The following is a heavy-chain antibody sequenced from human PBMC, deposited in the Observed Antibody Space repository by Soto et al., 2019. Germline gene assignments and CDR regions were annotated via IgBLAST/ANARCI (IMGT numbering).Heavy chain of an antibody. D-gene: IGHD3-3*01. V-gene: IGHV4-30-4*01. CDR2: IYYSGST. J-gene: IGHJ5*02. Sequence: PPGKGLEWIGYIYYSGSTYYNPSLKSRVTISVDTSKNQFSLKLRSVTAADTAVYYCARVLFGRGNWFDPWGQGTLVTVS. CDR3: ARVLFGRGNWFDP.